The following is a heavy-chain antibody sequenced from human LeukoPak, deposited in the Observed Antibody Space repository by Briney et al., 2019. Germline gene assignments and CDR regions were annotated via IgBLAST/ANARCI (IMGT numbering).Heavy chain of an antibody. CDR3: ARFNVYYDILTGYYPPYYYYGMDV. CDR2: INHSGST. CDR1: GESFSGYY. V-gene: IGHV4-34*01. Sequence: SETLSLTCAVYGESFSGYYWSWIRQPPGKGLEWIGEINHSGSTNYNPSLKSRVTISVDTSKNQFSLKLSSVTAADTAVYYCARFNVYYDILTGYYPPYYYYGMDVWGQGTTVTVSS. J-gene: IGHJ6*02. D-gene: IGHD3-9*01.